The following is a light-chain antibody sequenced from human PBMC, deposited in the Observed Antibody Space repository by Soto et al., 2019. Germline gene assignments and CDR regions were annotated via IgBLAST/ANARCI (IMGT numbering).Light chain of an antibody. CDR2: GAS. V-gene: IGKV1-6*01. CDR3: QQRGKWPST. Sequence: AIQMTQSPSSLSASLGDRVTITCRASQGIRNDLGWYQQKPGKAPKFLIYGASSLQSGVPSRFSGSGSGTDFTLTISSLQPEDFAVYYCQQRGKWPSTFGPGTKVEMK. J-gene: IGKJ2*02. CDR1: QGIRND.